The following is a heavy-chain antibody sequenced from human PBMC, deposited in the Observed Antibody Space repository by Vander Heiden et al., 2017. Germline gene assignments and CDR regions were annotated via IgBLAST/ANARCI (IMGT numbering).Heavy chain of an antibody. CDR1: GGSISSSNW. Sequence: GGSISSSNWWSWVRQPPGKGLEWIGEIYHSGSTNYNPSLKSCVITTVGQHTSWICVWSSDVCSADLTLYHITSGMFFAFDIWGQGTMVTVSS. V-gene: IGHV4-4*01. J-gene: IGHJ3*02. CDR2: IYHSGST. CDR3: TSGMFFAFDI. D-gene: IGHD3-10*02.